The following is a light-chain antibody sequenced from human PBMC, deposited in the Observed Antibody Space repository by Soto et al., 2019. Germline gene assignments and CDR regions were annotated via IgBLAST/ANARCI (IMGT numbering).Light chain of an antibody. CDR3: QQYDNWPLT. V-gene: IGKV3-15*01. CDR2: GAS. CDR1: RSVSTK. Sequence: EIVMTQSPVTLSVSPGERATLSCRASRSVSTKLAWHQQKPGQAPRLLIYGASTRATGLPARFSGSGSGTEFNLTISSLQSEDFAVYYCQQYDNWPLTFGGGTKVDIK. J-gene: IGKJ4*01.